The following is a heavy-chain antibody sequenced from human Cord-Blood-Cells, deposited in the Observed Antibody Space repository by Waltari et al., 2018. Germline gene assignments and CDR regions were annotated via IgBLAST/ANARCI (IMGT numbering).Heavy chain of an antibody. V-gene: IGHV1-24*01. CDR3: ATDSRHTRITIFGVVTDNWFDP. J-gene: IGHJ5*02. D-gene: IGHD3-3*01. CDR2: FDPEDGET. Sequence: QVQLVQSGAEVKKPGASVKVSCKVSGYTLTELSMHWVRQAPGKGLEWMGGFDPEDGETIYAQKFQGRVTMTEDTSTDTAYMELSSLRSEDTAVYYCATDSRHTRITIFGVVTDNWFDPWGQGTLVT. CDR1: GYTLTELS.